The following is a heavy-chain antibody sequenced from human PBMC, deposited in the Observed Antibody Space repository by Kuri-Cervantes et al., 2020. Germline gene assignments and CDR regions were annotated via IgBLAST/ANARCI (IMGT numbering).Heavy chain of an antibody. Sequence: ETLSLTCAASGFTFSSYWMHWVRQAPGKGLVWVSRINSDGSSTSYADSVKGRFTISRDNAKNTLYLQMNRLRAEDTAVYYCAKATNYGDQHFDYWGQGALVTVSS. J-gene: IGHJ4*02. CDR2: INSDGSST. D-gene: IGHD4-17*01. CDR1: GFTFSSYW. CDR3: AKATNYGDQHFDY. V-gene: IGHV3-74*01.